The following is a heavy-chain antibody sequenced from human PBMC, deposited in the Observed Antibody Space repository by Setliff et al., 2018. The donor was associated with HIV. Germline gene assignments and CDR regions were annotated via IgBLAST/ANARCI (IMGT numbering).Heavy chain of an antibody. Sequence: PGGSLRLSCAASGFIFSSYAMHWVRQAPGKGLEWVAVMSYDGNNKYYADSVKGRFTISRDNSKNTLYLQMNSLRAEDTAVYYCARDLRLYGSGSYLLLLNDAFDIWGQGTMVTVSS. CDR3: ARDLRLYGSGSYLLLLNDAFDI. V-gene: IGHV3-30*16. J-gene: IGHJ3*02. D-gene: IGHD3-10*01. CDR2: MSYDGNNK. CDR1: GFIFSSYA.